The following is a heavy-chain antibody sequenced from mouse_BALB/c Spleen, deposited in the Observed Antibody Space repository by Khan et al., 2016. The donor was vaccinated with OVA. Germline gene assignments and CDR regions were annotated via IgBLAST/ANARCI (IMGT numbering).Heavy chain of an antibody. CDR2: IYPFNDDT. Sequence: VQLKESGPELVKPGASVKMSCKASGYTFTSYVMHWVKQKPGLGLEWIGYIYPFNDDTKYNEKFKGKATLTSDKSSSTAYMELSSLTSEDSAVYYCVPVGNYYVSFAYWGQGTLVTVSA. D-gene: IGHD1-1*01. CDR3: VPVGNYYVSFAY. CDR1: GYTFTSYV. V-gene: IGHV1S136*01. J-gene: IGHJ3*01.